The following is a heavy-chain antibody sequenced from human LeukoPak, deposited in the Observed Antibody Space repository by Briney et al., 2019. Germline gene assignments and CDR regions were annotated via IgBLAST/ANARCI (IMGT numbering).Heavy chain of an antibody. V-gene: IGHV1-2*02. CDR3: ARSNSRGAGTD. CDR1: GYTFTGYY. D-gene: IGHD1-7*01. Sequence: ASVKVSCKASGYTFTGYYIHWVRQAPGQGLEWMASINPNTGGTNYAEKFQGRVTMTRDTSIGTAYMELNSLRSDDTAVYYCARSNSRGAGTDWGQGTLVTVSS. CDR2: INPNTGGT. J-gene: IGHJ4*02.